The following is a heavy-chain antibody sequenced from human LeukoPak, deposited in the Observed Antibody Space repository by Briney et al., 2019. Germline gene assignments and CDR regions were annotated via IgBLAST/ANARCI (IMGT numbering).Heavy chain of an antibody. CDR3: ARATSPFYTDFDY. CDR2: IFHSGST. J-gene: IGHJ4*02. D-gene: IGHD1-1*01. V-gene: IGHV4-59*01. Sequence: SETLSLTCTVSGGSISSYYWSWIRQPPGKGLEWIGYIFHSGSTNYNPSLKSRVTISVDTSKNQFSLRMSSMTAADTAVYYCARATSPFYTDFDYWGQGTLVPSPQ. CDR1: GGSISSYY.